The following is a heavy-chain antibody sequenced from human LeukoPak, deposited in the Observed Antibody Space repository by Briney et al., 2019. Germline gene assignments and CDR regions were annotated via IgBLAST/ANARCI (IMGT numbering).Heavy chain of an antibody. Sequence: PGGSLRLSCAASGFTFSSYSMNWVRQAPGKGLEWVSYISSSSSTIYYADSVKGRFTISRDNAKNSLYLQMNSLRAEDAAVYYCARGSIGSYSLPTGMDVWGQGTTVTVSS. CDR2: ISSSSSTI. J-gene: IGHJ6*02. CDR1: GFTFSSYS. V-gene: IGHV3-48*04. CDR3: ARGSIGSYSLPTGMDV. D-gene: IGHD3-10*01.